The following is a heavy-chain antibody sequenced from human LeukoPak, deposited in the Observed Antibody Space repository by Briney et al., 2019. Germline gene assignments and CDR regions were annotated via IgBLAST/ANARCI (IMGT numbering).Heavy chain of an antibody. Sequence: GGSLRLSCAASEFTFSTYAMHWVREAPGKVLECVAVISHDGSSNYYADSVKGRFTISRDNSKNTLYLQMHTLRAEDTAVYYCARGNGALGPVPPAMPPYYYSGMDVWGQGTTVTVSS. CDR1: EFTFSTYA. D-gene: IGHD2-2*01. J-gene: IGHJ6*02. CDR3: ARGNGALGPVPPAMPPYYYSGMDV. CDR2: ISHDGSSN. V-gene: IGHV3-30*04.